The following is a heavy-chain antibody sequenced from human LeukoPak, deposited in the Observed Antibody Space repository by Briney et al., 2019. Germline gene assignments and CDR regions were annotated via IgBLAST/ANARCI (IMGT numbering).Heavy chain of an antibody. CDR2: IYYSGST. CDR3: ARLGYYDSSAPY. J-gene: IGHJ4*02. V-gene: IGHV4-30-4*01. CDR1: GGSISSGDYY. D-gene: IGHD3-22*01. Sequence: SETLSLTCTVPGGSISSGDYYWSWIRQPPGKGLEWIGYIYYSGSTYYNPSLKSRVTISVDTSKNQFSLKLSSVTAADTAVYYCARLGYYDSSAPYWGQGTLVTVSS.